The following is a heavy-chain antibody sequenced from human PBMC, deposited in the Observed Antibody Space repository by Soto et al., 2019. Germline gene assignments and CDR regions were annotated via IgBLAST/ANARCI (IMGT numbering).Heavy chain of an antibody. CDR2: ISGSGGST. D-gene: IGHD3-16*01. J-gene: IGHJ4*02. Sequence: EVQLLDSGGGLVQPGGSLRLSCAASGFTFSTYAMNWVRQAPGKGLEWVSAISGSGGSTYYADSVKGRFTISRDNSENTLYLQLNSLRAEDTAVYFCAKPESSLSWGNGSDYWGQGTLVTVSS. CDR1: GFTFSTYA. CDR3: AKPESSLSWGNGSDY. V-gene: IGHV3-23*01.